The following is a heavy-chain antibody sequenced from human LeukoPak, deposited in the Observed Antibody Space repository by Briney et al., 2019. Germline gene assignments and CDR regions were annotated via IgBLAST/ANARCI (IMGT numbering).Heavy chain of an antibody. D-gene: IGHD5-18*01. CDR3: ARPLARGYSYGYQAFDY. V-gene: IGHV4-34*01. Sequence: PSETLSLTCAVYGGSFSGYYWSWIRQPPGKGLEWMGEINHSGSTNYNPSLKSRVTISVDTSKNQFSLKLSSVTAADTAVYYCARPLARGYSYGYQAFDYWGQGTLVTVSS. CDR2: INHSGST. J-gene: IGHJ4*02. CDR1: GGSFSGYY.